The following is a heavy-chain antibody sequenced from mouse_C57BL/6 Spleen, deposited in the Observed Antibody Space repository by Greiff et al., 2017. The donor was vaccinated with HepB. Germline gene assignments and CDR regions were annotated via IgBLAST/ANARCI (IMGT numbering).Heavy chain of an antibody. CDR1: GFTFSDYG. Sequence: EVHLVESGGGLVKPGGSLKLSCAASGFTFSDYGMHWVRQAPEKGLEWVAYISSGSSTIYYADTLKGRSTISRDNAKNTLFLQMTSLRSEDTAMYYCARGGNQWDYWGQGTLVTVSA. J-gene: IGHJ3*01. CDR3: ARGGNQWDY. CDR2: ISSGSSTI. D-gene: IGHD2-1*01. V-gene: IGHV5-17*01.